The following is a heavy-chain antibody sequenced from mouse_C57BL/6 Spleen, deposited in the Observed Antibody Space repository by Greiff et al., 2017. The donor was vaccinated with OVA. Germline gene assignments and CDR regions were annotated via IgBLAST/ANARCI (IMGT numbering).Heavy chain of an antibody. J-gene: IGHJ1*03. CDR2: IYPRDGST. CDR3: AGRSAMVTCYWYCED. CDR1: GYTFTSYD. V-gene: IGHV1-85*01. Sequence: VQLQQSGPELVKPGASVKLSCKASGYTFTSYDINWVKQRPGQGLEWIGWIYPRDGSTKYNEKFKGKATLTVDTSSSTAYMELHSLTSEESAVYFCAGRSAMVTCYWYCEDWGTGTTVTVSS. D-gene: IGHD2-2*01.